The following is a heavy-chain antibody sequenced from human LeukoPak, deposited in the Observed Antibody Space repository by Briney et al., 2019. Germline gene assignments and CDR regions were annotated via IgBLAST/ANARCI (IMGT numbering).Heavy chain of an antibody. CDR3: ARHVAAAGPYPYALEI. CDR2: IYTTGSI. Sequence: SQTLSLTCTVSGGSFNSGSYYWSWIRPPAGPGLEWIGHIYTTGSISYNPSLKSRVTISLDTSKNQFSLMLRSVTADTTADYSCARHVAAAGPYPYALEIWGQATVVTVCS. V-gene: IGHV4-61*09. CDR1: GGSFNSGSYY. D-gene: IGHD6-13*01. J-gene: IGHJ3*02.